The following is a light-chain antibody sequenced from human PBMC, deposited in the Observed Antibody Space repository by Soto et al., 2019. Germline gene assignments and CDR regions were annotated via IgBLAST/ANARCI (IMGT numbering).Light chain of an antibody. CDR2: YDS. J-gene: IGLJ3*02. Sequence: SYELTQPPSVSVAPGKTARITCGVNNIASKSVHWYQQKPGQAPVLVIYYDSDRPSGIPDRFSGSNSGNTATLTISRVEAGDEADYYCQVWDSSSDHRVFGGGTKLTVL. V-gene: IGLV3-21*04. CDR1: NIASKS. CDR3: QVWDSSSDHRV.